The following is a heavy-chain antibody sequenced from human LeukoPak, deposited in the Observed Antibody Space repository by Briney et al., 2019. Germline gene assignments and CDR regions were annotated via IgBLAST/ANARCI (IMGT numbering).Heavy chain of an antibody. D-gene: IGHD2-2*01. V-gene: IGHV4-39*01. J-gene: IGHJ4*02. Sequence: SETLSLTCTVSGGSISSSSYYWGWIRQPPGKGLEWIGSIYYSGSTYYNPSLKSRVTISVDTSKNQFSLKLSSVTAADTAVYYCARHSVVPAAMVDYWGQGPLVTVSS. CDR2: IYYSGST. CDR3: ARHSVVPAAMVDY. CDR1: GGSISSSSYY.